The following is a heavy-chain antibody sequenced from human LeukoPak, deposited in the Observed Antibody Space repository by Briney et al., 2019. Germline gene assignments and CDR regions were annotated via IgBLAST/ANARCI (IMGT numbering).Heavy chain of an antibody. Sequence: PSETLSLTCTVSSGSMRNYYWSWIRQPPGKGLDWIGSVYYTGTTDYNSSLKSRVTISLDTSKNQFSLNLRSVTAADTGVYYCARTGSFDTSGRTRDVFDIWGQGTRVAVSS. CDR2: VYYTGTT. D-gene: IGHD3-22*01. V-gene: IGHV4-59*01. CDR1: SGSMRNYY. J-gene: IGHJ3*02. CDR3: ARTGSFDTSGRTRDVFDI.